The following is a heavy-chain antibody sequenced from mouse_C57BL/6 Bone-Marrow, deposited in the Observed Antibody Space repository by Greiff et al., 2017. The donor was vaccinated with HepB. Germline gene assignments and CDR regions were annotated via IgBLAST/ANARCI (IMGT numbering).Heavy chain of an antibody. Sequence: EVQLVESGGDLVKPGGSLKLSCAASGFTFSSYGMSWVRKTPDKRLEWVATISSGGSYTYYPDSVKWRFTISRDNAKNTLYLQMSSLKSEDTAMYYCGRGYYYGSSYSAMDYWGQGTSVTVSS. J-gene: IGHJ4*01. CDR3: GRGYYYGSSYSAMDY. V-gene: IGHV5-6*01. CDR2: ISSGGSYT. CDR1: GFTFSSYG. D-gene: IGHD1-1*01.